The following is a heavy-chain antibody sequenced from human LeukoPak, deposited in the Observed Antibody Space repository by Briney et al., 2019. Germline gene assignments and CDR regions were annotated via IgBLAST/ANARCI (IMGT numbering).Heavy chain of an antibody. CDR1: GYTFTNHP. V-gene: IGHV1-8*03. J-gene: IGHJ4*02. CDR3: ATWGD. CDR2: MNPNSGDT. Sequence: ASVKVSCKASGYTFTNHPINWVRQATGQGLEWMGWMNPNSGDTVYAQKFRDRFTVTRNTSVNTAYMELSSLRSEDTAVYYCATWGDWGQGTLVTVSS. D-gene: IGHD3-16*01.